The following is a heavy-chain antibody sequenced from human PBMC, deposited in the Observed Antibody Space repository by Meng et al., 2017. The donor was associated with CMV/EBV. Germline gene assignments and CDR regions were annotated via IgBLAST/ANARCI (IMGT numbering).Heavy chain of an antibody. J-gene: IGHJ4*02. D-gene: IGHD3-10*01. CDR2: IYTSGST. V-gene: IGHV4-61*02. CDR3: ARERSIIGYFDY. Sequence: TVSGGYISRGSYYWSWIRQPAGKGLEWIGRIYTSGSTNYNPSLKSRVTISVDTSKNQFSLKLSSVTAADTAVYYCARERSIIGYFDYWGQGTLVTVSS. CDR1: GGYISRGSYY.